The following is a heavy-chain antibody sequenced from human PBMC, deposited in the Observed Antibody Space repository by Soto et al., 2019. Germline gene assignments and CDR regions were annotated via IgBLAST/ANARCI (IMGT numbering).Heavy chain of an antibody. Sequence: SETLSLTCDVSSVSITSSNWWTWVRQPPGKGLEWLGKISHSGTVNYNATLRSRVTISVDKPKNQLSLKLMSVTAADTAVYYCARDYDGFDYWGPGILVTVS. D-gene: IGHD3-16*01. V-gene: IGHV4-4*02. J-gene: IGHJ4*02. CDR3: ARDYDGFDY. CDR2: ISHSGTV. CDR1: SVSITSSNW.